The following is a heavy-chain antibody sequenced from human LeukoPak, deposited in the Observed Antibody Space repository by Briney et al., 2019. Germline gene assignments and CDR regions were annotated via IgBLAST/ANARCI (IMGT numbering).Heavy chain of an antibody. J-gene: IGHJ4*02. CDR2: MNPDGSGS. Sequence: QTGGSLRLSCAASGFTFSTYWMHWVRQAPGKGLVWVSRMNPDGSGSYYADSVKGRFTISRDNAKNTPYLQMNSLRAEDTAVYYCTRNLYGDYWGQGTLVTVSS. CDR1: GFTFSTYW. CDR3: TRNLYGDY. V-gene: IGHV3-74*01. D-gene: IGHD3-16*01.